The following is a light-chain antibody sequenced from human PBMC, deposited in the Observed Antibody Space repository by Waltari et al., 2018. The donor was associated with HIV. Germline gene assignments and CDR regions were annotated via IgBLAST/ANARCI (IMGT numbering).Light chain of an antibody. CDR2: EVT. CDR1: STDIGGDHY. J-gene: IGLJ2*01. V-gene: IGLV2-8*01. CDR3: SSFAPTNKFYVL. Sequence: QSTLTQHPSASGSPGHSVTISSTGTSTDIGGDHYRPWLQQHPGKAPKLIITEVTKRPSGVPDRFSGSKSGNTASLTVSGLQADDEALYYCSSFAPTNKFYVLFGGGTTLTVL.